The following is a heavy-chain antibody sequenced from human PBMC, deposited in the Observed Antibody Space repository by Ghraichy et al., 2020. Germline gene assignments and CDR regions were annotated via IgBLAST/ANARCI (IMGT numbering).Heavy chain of an antibody. CDR3: ARLKGSGYEESGWFDP. CDR1: GGSISSYY. V-gene: IGHV4-59*08. Sequence: SETLSLTCTVSGGSISSYYWSWIRQPPGKGLEWIGYIYYSGSTNYNPSLKSRVTISVDTSKNQFSLKLSSVTAADTAVYYCARLKGSGYEESGWFDPWGQGTLVTVSS. J-gene: IGHJ5*02. D-gene: IGHD5-12*01. CDR2: IYYSGST.